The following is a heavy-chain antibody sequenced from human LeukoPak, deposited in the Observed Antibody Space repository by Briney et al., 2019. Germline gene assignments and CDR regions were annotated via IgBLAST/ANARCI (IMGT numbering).Heavy chain of an antibody. CDR2: IAHDGSQT. Sequence: RTGGSLRLSCAASRFIFSNYVMHWVRQAPGRGLEWVAVIAHDGSQTYYSDSVKGRFTISRDNSKNTLYLQMSSLRAEDTAVYFCAKDGGSNSYWYFDLWGRGTLVTVSS. CDR1: RFIFSNYV. V-gene: IGHV3-30*04. CDR3: AKDGGSNSYWYFDL. J-gene: IGHJ2*01. D-gene: IGHD1-26*01.